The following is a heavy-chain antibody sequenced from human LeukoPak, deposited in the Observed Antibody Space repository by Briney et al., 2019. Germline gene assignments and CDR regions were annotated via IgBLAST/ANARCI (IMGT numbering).Heavy chain of an antibody. V-gene: IGHV3-48*02. CDR3: ASGLGYS. J-gene: IGHJ4*02. CDR2: IYAGSTTT. D-gene: IGHD3/OR15-3a*01. Sequence: PGGSLRLSCAVSGFTINNYHMNWVRQAPGKGLEWVSKIYAGSTTTSYADSVKGRFTIPRDNAKSSLYLQMNSLRDEDTAVYYCASGLGYSWGQGTLVTVSS. CDR1: GFTINNYH.